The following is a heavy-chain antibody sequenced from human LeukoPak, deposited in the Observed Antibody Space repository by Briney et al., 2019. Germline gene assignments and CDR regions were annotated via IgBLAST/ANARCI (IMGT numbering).Heavy chain of an antibody. CDR2: IYYSGST. J-gene: IGHJ4*02. V-gene: IGHV4-31*03. CDR3: AIHVGYCSGGSCYSPLYYFDY. Sequence: SQTLSLTCTVSGGSISSGGYYWSWIRQHPGKGLEWIGYIYYSGSTYYNPSLKSRVTISVDTSKNQLSLKLSSVTAADTAVYYCAIHVGYCSGGSCYSPLYYFDYWGQGTLVTVSS. D-gene: IGHD2-15*01. CDR1: GGSISSGGYY.